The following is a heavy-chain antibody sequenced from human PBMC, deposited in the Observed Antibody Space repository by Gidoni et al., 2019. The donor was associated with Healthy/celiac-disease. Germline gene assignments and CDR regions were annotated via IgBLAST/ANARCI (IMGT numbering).Heavy chain of an antibody. Sequence: EVQLVETGGGLIQPGGSLRLSCAASGLTVSSNYMSWVRQAPGKGLEWVSVIYSGGSTYYADSVKGRFTISRDNSKNTLYLQMNSLRAEDTAVYYCARDLGVDSAWFDPWGQGTLVTVSS. CDR2: IYSGGST. CDR1: GLTVSSNY. CDR3: ARDLGVDSAWFDP. J-gene: IGHJ5*02. D-gene: IGHD3-16*01. V-gene: IGHV3-53*02.